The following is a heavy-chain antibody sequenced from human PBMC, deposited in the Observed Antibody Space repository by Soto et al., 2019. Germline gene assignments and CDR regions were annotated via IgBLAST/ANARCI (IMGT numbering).Heavy chain of an antibody. J-gene: IGHJ5*02. Sequence: TLSLTCTASGGSISSGGYYWSWIRQHPGKGLEWIGYIYYSGSTYYNPSLKSRVTISVDTSKNQFSLKLSSVTAADTAVYYCARALRYCSGGSCYSRDWFDPWGQGTLVTVS. V-gene: IGHV4-31*03. CDR1: GGSISSGGYY. CDR2: IYYSGST. CDR3: ARALRYCSGGSCYSRDWFDP. D-gene: IGHD2-15*01.